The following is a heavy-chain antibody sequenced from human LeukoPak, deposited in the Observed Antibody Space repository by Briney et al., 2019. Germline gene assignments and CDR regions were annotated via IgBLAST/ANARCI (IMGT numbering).Heavy chain of an antibody. CDR1: GFTFSGHN. D-gene: IGHD3-16*01. CDR2: VSISSGTI. CDR3: ARAMSTFGGVRNYFDS. V-gene: IGHV3-48*04. Sequence: GGSLRLSCAASGFTFSGHNMNWVRPAPGKGLEWISFVSISSGTIYYADSVKGRFRISRDNAKSSLDLEMNSLRAEDTAVYYCARAMSTFGGVRNYFDSWGQGALVTVSS. J-gene: IGHJ4*02.